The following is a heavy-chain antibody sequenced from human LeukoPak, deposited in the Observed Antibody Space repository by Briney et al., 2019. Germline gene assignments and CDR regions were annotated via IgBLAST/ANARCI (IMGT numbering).Heavy chain of an antibody. J-gene: IGHJ5*02. CDR3: ARGRNRIVLRYFDWFDP. CDR1: GGSFSGYY. Sequence: SETLSLTCAVYGGSFSGYYWSWIRQPPGKGLEWIGEIYHSGSTNYNPSLKSRVTISVDTSKNQLSLKLSSVTAADTAVYYCARGRNRIVLRYFDWFDPWGQGTLVTVSS. D-gene: IGHD3-9*01. CDR2: IYHSGST. V-gene: IGHV4-34*01.